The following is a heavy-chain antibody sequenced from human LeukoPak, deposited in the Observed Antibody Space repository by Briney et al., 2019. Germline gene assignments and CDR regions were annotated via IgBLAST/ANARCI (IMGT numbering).Heavy chain of an antibody. CDR2: IIPIFGTA. Sequence: SVRVSCKASGGTFSSYAISWVRQAPGQGLEWMGGIIPIFGTANYAQKFQGRVTITADESTSTAYMELSSLRSEDTAVYYCARTVVVVPAAIPFDYWGQGTLVTVSS. CDR1: GGTFSSYA. CDR3: ARTVVVVPAAIPFDY. V-gene: IGHV1-69*01. D-gene: IGHD2-2*02. J-gene: IGHJ4*02.